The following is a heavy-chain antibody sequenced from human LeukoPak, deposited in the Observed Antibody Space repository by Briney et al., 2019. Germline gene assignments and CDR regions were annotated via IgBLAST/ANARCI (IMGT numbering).Heavy chain of an antibody. J-gene: IGHJ3*02. CDR1: GYTFTGYY. CDR3: ARASIRSSGDYVGSGAFNI. V-gene: IGHV1-2*02. CDR2: INPNSGGT. D-gene: IGHD4-17*01. Sequence: ASVKVSCKASGYTFTGYYMHWVRQAPGQGLEGMGWINPNSGGTNYAQKFQGRVTMTRDTAISTAYMELSRLRSAHTPVYYSARASIRSSGDYVGSGAFNIWGQGTMVTVPS.